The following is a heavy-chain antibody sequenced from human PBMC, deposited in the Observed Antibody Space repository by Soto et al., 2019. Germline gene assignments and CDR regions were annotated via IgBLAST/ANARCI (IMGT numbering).Heavy chain of an antibody. CDR3: ARDHTSSGYYYVRAFDI. CDR2: IKQDGSEK. Sequence: SLRLSCAASGFTFSDYYMSWIRQAPGKGLEWVANIKQDGSEKYYVDSVKGRFTISRDNAKNSLYLQMNSLRAEDTAVYYCARDHTSSGYYYVRAFDIWGQGTMVTVSS. V-gene: IGHV3-7*03. D-gene: IGHD3-22*01. J-gene: IGHJ3*02. CDR1: GFTFSDYY.